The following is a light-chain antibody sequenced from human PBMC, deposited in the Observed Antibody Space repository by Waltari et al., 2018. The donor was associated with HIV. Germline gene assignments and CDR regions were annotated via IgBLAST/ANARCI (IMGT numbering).Light chain of an antibody. CDR3: CSYAGSYSYV. J-gene: IGLJ1*01. CDR2: DVT. Sequence: QSALTQPRSVSGSPGQSVTVSCTSASSAVGGYASVSWYQQHPGKAPKLIIYDVTKRPSGVPGRFSGSRSGDTASLTISGLQADDEADYYCCSYAGSYSYVFGAGTRVIVL. CDR1: SSAVGGYAS. V-gene: IGLV2-11*01.